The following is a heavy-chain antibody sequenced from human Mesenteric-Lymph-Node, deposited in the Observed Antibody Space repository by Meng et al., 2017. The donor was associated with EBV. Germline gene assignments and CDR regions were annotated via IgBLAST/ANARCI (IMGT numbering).Heavy chain of an antibody. CDR1: GESFTPYF. V-gene: IGHV4-34*02. J-gene: IGHJ4*02. D-gene: IGHD6-19*01. CDR2: ISHGGSI. CDR3: ARGGLQSSGWYKERPH. Sequence: QVQSQQGGGGPLKPSETLSLPCPVCGESFTPYFWSWIRQPPGKGLEWMGEISHGGSINYNPSLKSRLTISVDTSNNLFSLNINSVTVADTAVYYCARGGLQSSGWYKERPHWGQGTLVTVSS.